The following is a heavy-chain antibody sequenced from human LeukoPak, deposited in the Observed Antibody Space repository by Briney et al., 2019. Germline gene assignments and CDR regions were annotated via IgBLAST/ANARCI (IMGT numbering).Heavy chain of an antibody. D-gene: IGHD2-21*01. CDR2: IYYSGST. Sequence: SETLSLTCAVSGYSISSSYYWSWIRQPPGKGLEWIGYIYYSGSTNYNPSLKSRVTISVDTSKNQFSLKLSSVTAADTAVYYCARIYCGGDCSIFDIWGQGTMVTVSS. V-gene: IGHV4-61*01. CDR3: ARIYCGGDCSIFDI. J-gene: IGHJ3*02. CDR1: GYSISSSYY.